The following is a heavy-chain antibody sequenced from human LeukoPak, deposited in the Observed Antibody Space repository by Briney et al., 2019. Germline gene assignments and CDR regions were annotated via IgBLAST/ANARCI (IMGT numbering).Heavy chain of an antibody. CDR2: ISSSSSYI. J-gene: IGHJ4*02. Sequence: GGSLRLSCAASGFAFSSYSMNWVRQAPGKGLEWVSSISSSSSYIYYADSVKGRFTISRDNAKNSLYLQMNSLRAKDTAVYYCASGLSGSFDYWGQGTLVTVSS. D-gene: IGHD1-26*01. V-gene: IGHV3-21*01. CDR1: GFAFSSYS. CDR3: ASGLSGSFDY.